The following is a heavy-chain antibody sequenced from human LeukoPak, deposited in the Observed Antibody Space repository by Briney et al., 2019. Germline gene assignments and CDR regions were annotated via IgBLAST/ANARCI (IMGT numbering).Heavy chain of an antibody. Sequence: GGSLRLSCAASGFTFSSYEMNWVRQAPGKGLEGVSYISGRGSTIYYADSVKGRFTISRDNAKNSLYLQMNSLRAEDTAVYYCARDIISGYGKWYFDLWGRGTLVTVSS. CDR1: GFTFSSYE. J-gene: IGHJ2*01. V-gene: IGHV3-48*03. D-gene: IGHD5-12*01. CDR3: ARDIISGYGKWYFDL. CDR2: ISGRGSTI.